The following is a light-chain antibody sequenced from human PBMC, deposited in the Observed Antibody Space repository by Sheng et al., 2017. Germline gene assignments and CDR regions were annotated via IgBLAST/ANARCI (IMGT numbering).Light chain of an antibody. CDR1: NIGTRT. CDR2: DDS. Sequence: YVLTQPPSVSVAPGKTARISCGENNIGTRTVHWYQQKAGQAPLLVVYDDSDRPSGIPERFSGSNSGNTATLTISRVEAGDEAEYFCQVWDPSSDHPGVFGGGTKLSVL. V-gene: IGLV3-21*03. J-gene: IGLJ3*02. CDR3: QVWDPSSDHPGV.